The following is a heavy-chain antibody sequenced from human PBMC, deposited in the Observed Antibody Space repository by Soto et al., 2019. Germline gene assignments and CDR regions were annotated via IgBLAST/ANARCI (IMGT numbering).Heavy chain of an antibody. CDR1: GFTFSDYY. D-gene: IGHD6-19*01. J-gene: IGHJ4*02. CDR3: ARDYEKQWLVQSPHFDY. V-gene: IGHV3-11*01. Sequence: GGSLRLSCAASGFTFSDYYMSWIRQAPGKGLEWVSYISSSGSTIYYADSVKGRFTISRDNAKNSLYLQMNSLRAEDTAVYYCARDYEKQWLVQSPHFDYWGQGTLVTVSS. CDR2: ISSSGSTI.